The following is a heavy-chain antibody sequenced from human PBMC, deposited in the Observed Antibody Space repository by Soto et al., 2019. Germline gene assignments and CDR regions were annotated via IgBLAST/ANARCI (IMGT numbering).Heavy chain of an antibody. CDR3: ARWMVGAGTTMGFDP. V-gene: IGHV1-8*01. CDR1: GYTFTSYD. CDR2: MNPNSGNT. J-gene: IGHJ5*02. D-gene: IGHD1-7*01. Sequence: ASVKVSCKASGYTFTSYDINWVRQATGQGLEWMGWMNPNSGNTGYAQKFQGRVTMTRDTSISTAYMELSSLRSEDTAVYYCARWMVGAGTTMGFDPWGQGTLVTVSS.